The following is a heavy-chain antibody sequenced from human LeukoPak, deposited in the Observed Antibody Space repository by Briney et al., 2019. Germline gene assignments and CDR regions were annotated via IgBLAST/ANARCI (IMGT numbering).Heavy chain of an antibody. V-gene: IGHV3-30-3*01. CDR1: GFTFSSYA. D-gene: IGHD2-8*01. J-gene: IGHJ4*02. CDR2: ISYDGSNK. CDR3: ALISYCTTITCYYLDY. Sequence: GGSLRLSCAASGFTFSSYAMHWVRQAPGKGLEWVAVISYDGSNKYYADSVKGRFTISRDNSKNTLYLQMNSLRSDDTAVYYCALISYCTTITCYYLDYWGQGTLVTVSS.